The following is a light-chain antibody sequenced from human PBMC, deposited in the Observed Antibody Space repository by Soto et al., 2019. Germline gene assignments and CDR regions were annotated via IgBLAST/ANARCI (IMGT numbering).Light chain of an antibody. J-gene: IGKJ4*01. V-gene: IGKV3-11*01. CDR1: QSINNN. CDR2: DAF. Sequence: EIVMTQSPATLSVSPGERATLSCRASQSINNNLAWYQQKPGQAPRLLIYDAFNRATGIPARFSGSGSGTDFTLTISSLEPEDFAVYYCQQRNSWPLTFGGGTKVDIK. CDR3: QQRNSWPLT.